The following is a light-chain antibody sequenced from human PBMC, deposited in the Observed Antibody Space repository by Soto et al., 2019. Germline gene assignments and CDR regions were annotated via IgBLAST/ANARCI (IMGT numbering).Light chain of an antibody. CDR3: QQYGSSPPFT. CDR1: HSVSSSY. Sequence: EIVLPQSPGTLSLSPGESATLSCRASHSVSSSYLGWYQQKPGQAPRLLIYGASGRATGIPDRFSGSGSGTDFTLTISRLEPEDFAVYYCQQYGSSPPFTFGPGTKVAIK. J-gene: IGKJ3*01. CDR2: GAS. V-gene: IGKV3-20*01.